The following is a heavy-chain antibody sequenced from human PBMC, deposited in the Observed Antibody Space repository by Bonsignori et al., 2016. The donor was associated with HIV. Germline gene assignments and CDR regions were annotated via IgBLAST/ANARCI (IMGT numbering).Heavy chain of an antibody. V-gene: IGHV4-34*01. CDR2: INHSGST. CDR3: AVWFGA. Sequence: WIRQPPGKGLEWIGEINHSGSTNYNPSLKSRVTISVDTSKNQFSLKLSSVTAADTAVYYCAVWFGAWGQGTLVTVSS. J-gene: IGHJ5*02.